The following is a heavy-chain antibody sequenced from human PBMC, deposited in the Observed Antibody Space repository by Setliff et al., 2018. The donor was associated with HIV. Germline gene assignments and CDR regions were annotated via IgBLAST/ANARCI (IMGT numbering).Heavy chain of an antibody. J-gene: IGHJ5*02. D-gene: IGHD3-3*01. CDR3: ARDSLRHRDLEWSHNWFDP. V-gene: IGHV4-31*03. CDR2: IYHSGSA. Sequence: SETLSLTCTVSGGSVNSGGFYWSWVRQHPGRGLEWIGFIYHSGSAYYNPSLKSRAKISVDTSKNQFSLKLTSVTVADTALYFCARDSLRHRDLEWSHNWFDPWGQGTLVTVSS. CDR1: GGSVNSGGFY.